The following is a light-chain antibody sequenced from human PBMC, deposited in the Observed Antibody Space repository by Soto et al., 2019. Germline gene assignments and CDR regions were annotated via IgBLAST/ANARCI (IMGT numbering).Light chain of an antibody. CDR3: QQYATYWT. CDR1: QSINSW. CDR2: KAS. J-gene: IGKJ1*01. V-gene: IGKV1-5*03. Sequence: DIQMTQSPSTLSASVGDRVTITCRASQSINSWLAWYQQKPGKAPKLLMYKASSLKSGVPSRFSGSGSGTEFTLTINSLQPDDFATYYCQQYATYWTFGQGTKVHIK.